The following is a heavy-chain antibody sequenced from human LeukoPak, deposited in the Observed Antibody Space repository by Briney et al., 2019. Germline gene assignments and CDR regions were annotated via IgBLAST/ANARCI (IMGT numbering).Heavy chain of an antibody. J-gene: IGHJ5*02. CDR1: GYIFAAYY. V-gene: IGHV1-2*02. CDR2: INPNSGRT. Sequence: ASVKVSCKTSGYIFAAYYLNWVRQAPGQGLEWLGWINPNSGRTKYAQKFQDRVTMTRDTSINTAYMELSRLRSDDTAVYYCARDGMVWFGETTDERPAKNWFDPWGQGTLVTVSS. D-gene: IGHD3-10*01. CDR3: ARDGMVWFGETTDERPAKNWFDP.